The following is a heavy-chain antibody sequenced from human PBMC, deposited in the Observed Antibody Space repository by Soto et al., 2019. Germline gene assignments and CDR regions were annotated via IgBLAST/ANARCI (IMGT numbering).Heavy chain of an antibody. Sequence: SETLSLTXTVSGGSMSSSDSYWGWIRQPPGKGLEWIGDIYYRGTSNYNPSLKSRVTISVDTSKNQFSLNLSSVTAADTAVYYCARRRQGDWIDSWGQGTLVTVSS. V-gene: IGHV4-39*01. CDR1: GGSMSSSDSY. J-gene: IGHJ5*01. CDR3: ARRRQGDWIDS. CDR2: IYYRGTS.